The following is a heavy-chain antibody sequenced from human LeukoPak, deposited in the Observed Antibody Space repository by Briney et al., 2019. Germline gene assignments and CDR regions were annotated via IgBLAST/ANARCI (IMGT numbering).Heavy chain of an antibody. D-gene: IGHD6-19*01. V-gene: IGHV3-66*01. CDR1: GFAVSSSF. CDR2: IYTGGDT. Sequence: GGSLRLSCAASGFAVSSSFMTWVRQPPGKGLQWLSFIYTGGDTYYADSVKGRFTFSRDNSKNTVFLQMNSLRAEDTAVYYCAKEYTGGWPFDYWGQGTLVTVSS. CDR3: AKEYTGGWPFDY. J-gene: IGHJ4*02.